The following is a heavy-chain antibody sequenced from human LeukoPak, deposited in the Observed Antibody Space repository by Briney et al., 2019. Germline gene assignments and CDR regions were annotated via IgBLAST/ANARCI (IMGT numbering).Heavy chain of an antibody. D-gene: IGHD3-22*01. J-gene: IGHJ6*03. CDR3: ARGRSGYYDSSGYYYPVVYYYYYYMDV. Sequence: PSETLPLTCAVYGGSFSGYYWSWIRQPPGKGLEWIGEINHSGSTNYNPSLKSRVTISVDTSKNQFSLKLSSVTAADTAVYYCARGRSGYYDSSGYYYPVVYYYYYYMDVWGKGTTVTVSS. CDR1: GGSFSGYY. V-gene: IGHV4-34*01. CDR2: INHSGST.